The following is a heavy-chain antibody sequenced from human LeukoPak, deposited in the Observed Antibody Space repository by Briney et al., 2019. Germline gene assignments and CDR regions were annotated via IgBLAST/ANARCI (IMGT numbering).Heavy chain of an antibody. CDR1: GFTFGDYA. CDR3: ARGDFWSGYYTGLY. CDR2: IYSGGST. Sequence: GGSLRLSCTTAGFTFGDYAMSWVRQAPGKGLEWVSVIYSGGSTYYADSVKGRFTISRHNSKNTLYLQMDSLRDEDTAVYYCARGDFWSGYYTGLYWGQGTLVTVSS. J-gene: IGHJ4*02. D-gene: IGHD3-3*01. V-gene: IGHV3-53*04.